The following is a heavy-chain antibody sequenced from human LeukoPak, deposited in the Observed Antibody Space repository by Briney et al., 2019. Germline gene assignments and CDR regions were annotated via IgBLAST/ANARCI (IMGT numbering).Heavy chain of an antibody. Sequence: SVKVSCKASGGTFSSHASSWVRQAPGQGLEWMGRIIPIFGTANYAQKFQGRVTITTDESTSTAYMELSSLRSEDTAVYYCASTYCSSTSCYAAALWYFDYWGQGTLVTVSS. CDR1: GGTFSSHA. CDR2: IIPIFGTA. D-gene: IGHD2-2*01. V-gene: IGHV1-69*05. J-gene: IGHJ4*02. CDR3: ASTYCSSTSCYAAALWYFDY.